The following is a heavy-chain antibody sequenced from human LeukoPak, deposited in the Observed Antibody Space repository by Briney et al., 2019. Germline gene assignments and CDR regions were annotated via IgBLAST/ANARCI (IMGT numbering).Heavy chain of an antibody. Sequence: PGGSLRPSCAASGFTFSGHGMHWVRQAPGKGLEWVAVIWYDGSDSRSADSVKGRFTISRDNSKNTLYLQMNSLRAEDTAVYYCARDMDTTGYYSWFDPWGQGTLVTVSS. CDR3: ARDMDTTGYYSWFDP. CDR1: GFTFSGHG. J-gene: IGHJ5*02. V-gene: IGHV3-33*01. CDR2: IWYDGSDS. D-gene: IGHD3-9*01.